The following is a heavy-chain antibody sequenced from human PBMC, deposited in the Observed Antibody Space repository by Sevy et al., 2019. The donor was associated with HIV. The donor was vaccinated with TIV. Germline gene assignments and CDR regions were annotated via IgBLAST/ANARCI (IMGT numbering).Heavy chain of an antibody. V-gene: IGHV3-23*01. Sequence: GGSLRLSCAASGFIFSDYAMSWVRQAPGKGLEWVSSISGGDDSTYYADSVKGRFTVSRDNSKNTLYLQMNTLRAEDRVLYYCAKFGDYYVSGGYYWYFDFWGRGTLVTVSS. CDR2: ISGGDDST. J-gene: IGHJ2*01. D-gene: IGHD3-22*01. CDR1: GFIFSDYA. CDR3: AKFGDYYVSGGYYWYFDF.